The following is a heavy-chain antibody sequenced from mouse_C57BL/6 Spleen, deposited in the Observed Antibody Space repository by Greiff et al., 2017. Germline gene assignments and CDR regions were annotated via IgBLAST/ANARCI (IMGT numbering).Heavy chain of an antibody. D-gene: IGHD2-5*01. J-gene: IGHJ3*01. Sequence: QVQLQQSGPELVKPGASVKISCKASGYAFSSSWMNWVKQRPGKGLEWIGRIYPGDGDTNYNGKFKGKATLTADKSSSTAYMQLSSLTSEDSAVYFCASTYYSNYRPYWGQGTLVTVSA. CDR3: ASTYYSNYRPY. CDR2: IYPGDGDT. V-gene: IGHV1-82*01. CDR1: GYAFSSSW.